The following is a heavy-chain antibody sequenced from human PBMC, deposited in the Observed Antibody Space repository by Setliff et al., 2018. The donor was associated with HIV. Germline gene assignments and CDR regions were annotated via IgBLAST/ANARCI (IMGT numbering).Heavy chain of an antibody. CDR1: GGSISDSH. D-gene: IGHD5-18*01. CDR3: ARGGYSFGYYFDH. CDR2: IYYSGST. Sequence: PSETLSLTCTVSGGSISDSHWSWIRQPPGKGLEWIGSIYYSGSTNYNASLKSRVSISLDTSKNQFSLRLSSVTAADTALYYCARGGYSFGYYFDHWGQGTLVTVSS. J-gene: IGHJ4*02. V-gene: IGHV4-59*01.